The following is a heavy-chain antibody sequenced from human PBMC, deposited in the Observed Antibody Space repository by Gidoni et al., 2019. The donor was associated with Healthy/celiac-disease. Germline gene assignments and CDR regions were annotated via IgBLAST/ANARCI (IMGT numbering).Heavy chain of an antibody. Sequence: QVQLVQSGAEVKKPGASVKVSCKASGYTFTSYAMHWVRQAPGQRLEWMGWINAGNGNTKYSQKFQGRVTITRDTSASTAYMELSSLRSEDTAVYYCARGGGDVLMVYATGGDFDYWGQGTLVTVSS. V-gene: IGHV1-3*01. J-gene: IGHJ4*02. CDR1: GYTFTSYA. CDR3: ARGGGDVLMVYATGGDFDY. CDR2: INAGNGNT. D-gene: IGHD2-8*01.